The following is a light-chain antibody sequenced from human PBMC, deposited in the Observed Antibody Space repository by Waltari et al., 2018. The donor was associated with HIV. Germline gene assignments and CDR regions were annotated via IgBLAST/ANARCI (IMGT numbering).Light chain of an antibody. J-gene: IGKJ1*01. CDR2: GAS. Sequence: DLQMTQSPSSLSASVGARVTITCRASQSINKFLNWYQQKPGKAPKLLIYGASRLHSGVPSRFSGSGSGTDFTLTVHSLQPEDFATYYCQQSYTTRWTFGLGTKVEMK. CDR3: QQSYTTRWT. V-gene: IGKV1-39*01. CDR1: QSINKF.